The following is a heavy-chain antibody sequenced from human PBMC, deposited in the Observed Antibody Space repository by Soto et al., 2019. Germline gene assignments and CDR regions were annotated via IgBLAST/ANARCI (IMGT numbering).Heavy chain of an antibody. V-gene: IGHV4-34*01. CDR1: SGSLSGYY. CDR3: ARAPKVSGSAQTRPGF. CDR2: ISPSGTT. J-gene: IGHJ4*02. D-gene: IGHD6-6*01. Sequence: SETLSLTCSLYSGSLSGYYWSWIRQPPGRGLEWIGEISPSGTTNYSPSLKSRVSISVDTSKNQFSLNLTSLTAADTAVYYCARAPKVSGSAQTRPGFWGQGSLVTVSS.